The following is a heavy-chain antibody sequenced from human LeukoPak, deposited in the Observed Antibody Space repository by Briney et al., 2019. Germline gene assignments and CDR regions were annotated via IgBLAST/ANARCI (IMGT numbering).Heavy chain of an antibody. CDR1: GGSISSYY. D-gene: IGHD3-3*01. CDR2: IYYSGST. CDR3: ARVGRYDFWSGVDYFDY. Sequence: SETLSLTCTVSGGSISSYYWSWIRQPPGKALEWIGYIYYSGSTNYNPSLKSRVTISVDTSKNQFSLKLSSVTAADTAVYYCARVGRYDFWSGVDYFDYWGQGTLVTVSS. V-gene: IGHV4-59*01. J-gene: IGHJ4*02.